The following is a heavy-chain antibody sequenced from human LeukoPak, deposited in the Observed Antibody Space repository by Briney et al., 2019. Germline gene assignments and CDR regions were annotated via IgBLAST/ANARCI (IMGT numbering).Heavy chain of an antibody. D-gene: IGHD3-16*01. Sequence: GGSLRLSCAGSAFTFSGSWMSWVRQAPGKGLEWVAHINPDGGTIYYVDSVKGRFTISRDNAKNSLYLQMSSLRAEDTATYYCVCWGSAVVYWGQGTLVTVSS. CDR3: VCWGSAVVY. CDR1: AFTFSGSW. CDR2: INPDGGTI. J-gene: IGHJ4*02. V-gene: IGHV3-7*01.